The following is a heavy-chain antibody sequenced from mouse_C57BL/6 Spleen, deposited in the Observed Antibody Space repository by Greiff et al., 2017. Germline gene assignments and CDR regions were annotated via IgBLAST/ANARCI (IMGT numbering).Heavy chain of an antibody. CDR2: IDPSDSET. D-gene: IGHD2-3*01. J-gene: IGHJ1*03. CDR3: ARGDGYYWYFDV. Sequence: QVQLQQPGAELVRPGSSVKLSCKASGYTFTSYWMHWVKQRPIQGLEWIGNIDPSDSETHYNQKFKDKATLTVDKSSSTAYMQLSSLTSEDSAVYYCARGDGYYWYFDVWGTGTTVTVSS. V-gene: IGHV1-52*01. CDR1: GYTFTSYW.